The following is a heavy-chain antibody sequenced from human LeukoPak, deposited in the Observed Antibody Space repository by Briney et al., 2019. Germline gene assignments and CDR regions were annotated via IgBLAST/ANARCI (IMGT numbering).Heavy chain of an antibody. CDR3: ARTPSSIAAP. CDR1: GFTFSSYS. CDR2: ISTSSSYI. V-gene: IGHV3-21*01. Sequence: GGSLRLSCAASGFTFSSYSMNWVRQAPGKGLEWVSSISTSSSYIYYPDSVKGRFTISRENAKNSLYLQMNSLRAEDTAVYYCARTPSSIAAPWGQGTLVTVSS. D-gene: IGHD6-13*01. J-gene: IGHJ4*02.